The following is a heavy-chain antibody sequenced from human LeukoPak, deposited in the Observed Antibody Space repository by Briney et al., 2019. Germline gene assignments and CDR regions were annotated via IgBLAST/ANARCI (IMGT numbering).Heavy chain of an antibody. CDR1: GFTFSNYA. Sequence: GGSLRLSCAVSGFTFSNYAMTWVRQAPGKGLEWVSEITGSGNSTYYADSVKGRFTISRDNSKNTLYLQMNGLRAEDTAVYYCARELFHFDYWGQGTLVTVSS. V-gene: IGHV3-23*01. CDR2: ITGSGNST. CDR3: ARELFHFDY. D-gene: IGHD3-10*01. J-gene: IGHJ4*02.